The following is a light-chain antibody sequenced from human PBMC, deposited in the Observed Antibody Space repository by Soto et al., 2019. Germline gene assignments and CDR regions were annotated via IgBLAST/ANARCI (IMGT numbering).Light chain of an antibody. V-gene: IGKV2-28*01. CDR2: LGS. CDR3: IQALQTSHT. CDR1: QSLLHSNGFNY. Sequence: DIVMTQSPLSLSVTPAESASISCRSSQSLLHSNGFNYLDWYLQKPGQSPQFLIYLGSNRAYGVPDRFSGSGTRTYFSVKINKVEADDVGVYYCIQALQTSHTFGQGTKLEIK. J-gene: IGKJ2*01.